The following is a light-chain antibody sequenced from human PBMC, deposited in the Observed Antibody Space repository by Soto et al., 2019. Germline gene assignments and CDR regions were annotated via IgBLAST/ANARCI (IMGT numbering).Light chain of an antibody. Sequence: DIQMTQSPSSLSASVGERVTITCRASQGIGNYLAWYQQKPGKVPNLLIHAASTLQSGVPSRFSDSGSGTAFTLTISSLQPEDVATYFCQKYNSAPPEWSFGQGTKVEI. CDR1: QGIGNY. CDR3: QKYNSAPPEWS. CDR2: AAS. V-gene: IGKV1-27*01. J-gene: IGKJ1*01.